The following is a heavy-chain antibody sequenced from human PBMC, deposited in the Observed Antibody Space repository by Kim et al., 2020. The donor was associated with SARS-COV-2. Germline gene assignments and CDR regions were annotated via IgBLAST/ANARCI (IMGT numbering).Heavy chain of an antibody. CDR3: AREGTVTPRAGMDV. J-gene: IGHJ6*02. CDR1: GYTFTSYV. Sequence: ASVKVSCKASGYTFTSYVMHWVRQAPGQRLEWMGWTNAGNGNTKYSQKFQGRVTITRDTSARTAYMELSSLRSEDTAVYYCAREGTVTPRAGMDVWGQGTTVTVSS. V-gene: IGHV1-3*01. D-gene: IGHD4-17*01. CDR2: TNAGNGNT.